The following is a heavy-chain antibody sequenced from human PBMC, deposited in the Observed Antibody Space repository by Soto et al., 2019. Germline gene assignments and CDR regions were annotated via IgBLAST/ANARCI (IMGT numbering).Heavy chain of an antibody. Sequence: GESLKISCEGVGYSFSNHWIAWVRQMPEKGLEWMGTIYPGDSDMRYSPSFRGQVTISVDKSINTAYLQWGSLKASDTANYYCARLPCEFWSGPAYRAHGMLFTVSA. V-gene: IGHV5-51*01. J-gene: IGHJ4*01. CDR1: GYSFSNHW. CDR2: IYPGDSDM. CDR3: ARLPCEFWSGPAY. D-gene: IGHD3-3*01.